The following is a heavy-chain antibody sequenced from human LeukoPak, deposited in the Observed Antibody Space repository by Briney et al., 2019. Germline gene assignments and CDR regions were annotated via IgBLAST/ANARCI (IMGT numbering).Heavy chain of an antibody. CDR3: ASRTHDYGDYEAY. Sequence: PGGSLRLSCAAYGFTFSSYAMSWVRQAPGKGMEWVSAISGSGGSTYYADSVKGRFTISRDNSKNTLYLQMNSLRAEDTAVYYCASRTHDYGDYEAYWGQGTLVTVSS. CDR1: GFTFSSYA. J-gene: IGHJ4*02. CDR2: ISGSGGST. V-gene: IGHV3-23*01. D-gene: IGHD4-17*01.